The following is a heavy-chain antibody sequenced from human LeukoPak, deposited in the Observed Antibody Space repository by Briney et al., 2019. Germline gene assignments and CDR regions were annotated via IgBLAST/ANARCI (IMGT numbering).Heavy chain of an antibody. CDR2: VSSSSSTI. Sequence: GGSLRLSCAASGFTFSSYSMNWVRQAPGKGLGWVSYVSSSSSTIYYADSVKGRFTISRDNAKNSLYLQMNSLRAEDTAVYYCARDWGSSRAFDIWGQGTMVTVSS. J-gene: IGHJ3*02. CDR1: GFTFSSYS. CDR3: ARDWGSSRAFDI. V-gene: IGHV3-48*04. D-gene: IGHD6-6*01.